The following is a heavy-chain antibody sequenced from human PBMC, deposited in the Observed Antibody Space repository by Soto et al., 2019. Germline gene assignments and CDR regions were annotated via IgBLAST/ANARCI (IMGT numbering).Heavy chain of an antibody. V-gene: IGHV4-61*08. CDR2: FYSSGSP. D-gene: IGHD3-22*01. J-gene: IGHJ4*02. CDR1: GGSISSGGYS. CDR3: AREFCYDSSGIGFDS. Sequence: SETLSLTCAFSGGSISSGGYSWSWIRQPPGKGLEWIGDFYSSGSPHHNPSLKNRVSISEDRSKNEFSLKLSSVTAADTAIYYCAREFCYDSSGIGFDSWGQGTLVTVSS.